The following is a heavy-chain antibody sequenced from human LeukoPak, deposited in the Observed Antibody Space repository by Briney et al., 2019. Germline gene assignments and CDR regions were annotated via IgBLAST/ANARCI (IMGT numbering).Heavy chain of an antibody. V-gene: IGHV3-11*04. J-gene: IGHJ4*02. Sequence: LSLTCTVSGGSISSSSYYWGWIRQPPGKGLEWLSYISGSSHDINYADSVRGRFTISRDNAKNSLYLQMSSLRAEDTAVYYCAGGPQVREPDYWGQGTLVTVSS. CDR2: ISGSSHDI. CDR3: AGGPQVREPDY. CDR1: GGSISSSSYY. D-gene: IGHD3-10*01.